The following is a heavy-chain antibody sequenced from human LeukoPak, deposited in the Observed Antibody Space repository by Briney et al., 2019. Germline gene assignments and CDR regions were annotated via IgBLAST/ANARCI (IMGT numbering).Heavy chain of an antibody. CDR3: ARDSADTAMVY. CDR2: IIPLFGTA. CDR1: GGTFSSYA. Sequence: SVKVSCKASGGTFSSYAISWVRQAPGQGLEWMGGIIPLFGTANYAQKFQGRVTITTDESTSTAYMELSSLRSEDTAVYYCARDSADTAMVYWGQGTLVTVSS. J-gene: IGHJ4*02. V-gene: IGHV1-69*05. D-gene: IGHD5-18*01.